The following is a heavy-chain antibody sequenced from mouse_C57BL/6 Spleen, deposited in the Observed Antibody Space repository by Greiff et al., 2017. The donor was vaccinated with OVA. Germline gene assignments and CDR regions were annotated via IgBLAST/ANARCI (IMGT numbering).Heavy chain of an antibody. J-gene: IGHJ3*01. V-gene: IGHV5-17*01. CDR1: GFTFTDYG. D-gene: IGHD1-1*01. Sequence: EVQLEQSGAGLVKPGGSLKISCAASGFTFTDYGMHWVRQAPEKGLEWVAYISSGSSTPYYADTVKGRVTISRDNAKNTLFLQMTSLRSDDTAIYYCARRYGSSYGGFAYWGQGTLVTVSA. CDR3: ARRYGSSYGGFAY. CDR2: ISSGSSTP.